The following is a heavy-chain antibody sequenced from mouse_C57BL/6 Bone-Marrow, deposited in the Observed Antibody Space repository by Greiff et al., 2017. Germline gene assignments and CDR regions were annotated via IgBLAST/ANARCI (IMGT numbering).Heavy chain of an antibody. CDR1: GFNIKDDY. CDR2: IDPENGDT. V-gene: IGHV14-4*01. J-gene: IGHJ4*01. CDR3: TTYDGYPYYYAMDY. Sequence: VQHQESGAELVRPGASVKLSCTASGFNIKDDYMHWVKQRPEQGLEWIGWIDPENGDTEYASKFQGKATITADTSSNTAYLQLSSLTSEDTAVYYCTTYDGYPYYYAMDYWGQGTSVTVSS. D-gene: IGHD2-3*01.